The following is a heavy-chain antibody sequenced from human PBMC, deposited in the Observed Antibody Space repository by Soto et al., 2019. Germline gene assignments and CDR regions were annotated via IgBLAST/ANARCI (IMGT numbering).Heavy chain of an antibody. CDR1: GFTFSSYS. Sequence: TGGSLRLSCAASGFTFSSYSMNWVRQAPGKGLEWVSSISSSSSYIYYADSVKGRFTISRDNAKNSLYLQMNSLRAEDTAVYYCARADSSSSCFDYWGQGTLVTVSS. D-gene: IGHD6-6*01. CDR3: ARADSSSSCFDY. CDR2: ISSSSSYI. V-gene: IGHV3-21*01. J-gene: IGHJ4*02.